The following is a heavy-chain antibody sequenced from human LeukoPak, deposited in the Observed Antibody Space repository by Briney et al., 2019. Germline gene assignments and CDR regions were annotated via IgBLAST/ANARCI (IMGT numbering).Heavy chain of an antibody. Sequence: GASVKVSCKASGGTFSSYGISWVRQAPGQGLEWMGWISAYNGNTNYAQKLQGRVTMTTDTSTSTAYMELRSLRSDDTAVYYCARAGVYPPTTDYDFWSGYYASDFDYWGQGTLVTVSS. CDR2: ISAYNGNT. CDR3: ARAGVYPPTTDYDFWSGYYASDFDY. J-gene: IGHJ4*02. CDR1: GGTFSSYG. V-gene: IGHV1-18*01. D-gene: IGHD3-3*01.